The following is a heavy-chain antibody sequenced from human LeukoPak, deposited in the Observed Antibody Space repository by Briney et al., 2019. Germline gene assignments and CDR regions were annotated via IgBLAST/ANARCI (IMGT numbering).Heavy chain of an antibody. CDR3: AREVGYSTSYYGWFDP. D-gene: IGHD2-2*01. CDR2: INPNSGGT. CDR1: GYTFTGYY. Sequence: GASVKVSCKASGYTFTGYYMHWVRQAPGQGLEWMGRINPNSGGTNYAQKFQGRVTMTRDTSISTVYMELSSLRPDDTAVYYCAREVGYSTSYYGWFDPWGQGTLVTVSS. J-gene: IGHJ5*02. V-gene: IGHV1-2*06.